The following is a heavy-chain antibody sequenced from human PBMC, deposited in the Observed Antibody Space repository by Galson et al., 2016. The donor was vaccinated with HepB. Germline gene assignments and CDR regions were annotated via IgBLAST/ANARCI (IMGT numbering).Heavy chain of an antibody. V-gene: IGHV1-46*01. CDR2: INPSRGST. D-gene: IGHD2-21*01. CDR1: GYIFTAHY. J-gene: IGHJ4*02. CDR3: ARAASEIPRVISDS. Sequence: SVKVSCKASGYIFTAHYMHWVRRAPGQGLEWVGIINPSRGSTSYTQKFHGRVTMTSDSSTNTVYMELSSLTYEDTAVYFCARAASEIPRVISDSWGQGSLVIVSS.